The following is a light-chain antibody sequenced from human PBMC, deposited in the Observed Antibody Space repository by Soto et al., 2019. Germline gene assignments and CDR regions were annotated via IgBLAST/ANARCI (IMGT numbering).Light chain of an antibody. J-gene: IGKJ1*01. CDR2: KAS. V-gene: IGKV1-5*03. CDR1: QTISSW. CDR3: QQYNSYRWT. Sequence: DIQMTQSPSTLSGPVGDRVTITCRASQTISSWLAWYQQKPGKAPKLLIYKASSLESGVPSRFSGSGSGTEFTLTISSLQPDDFATYYCQQYNSYRWTFGQGTKVDIK.